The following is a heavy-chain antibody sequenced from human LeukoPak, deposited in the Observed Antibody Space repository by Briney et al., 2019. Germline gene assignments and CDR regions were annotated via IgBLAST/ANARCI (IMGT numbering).Heavy chain of an antibody. J-gene: IGHJ5*02. CDR3: ASTERYCSSTSCYTPFDP. V-gene: IGHV1-8*01. D-gene: IGHD2-2*02. CDR1: GYTFTSYD. CDR2: MNPNSGNT. Sequence: ASVKVSCKASGYTFTSYDINWVRQANGQGLEWMGWMNPNSGNTGYAQKFQGRVTMTRNTSISTAYMELSSLRSEDTAVYYCASTERYCSSTSCYTPFDPWGQGTLVTVSS.